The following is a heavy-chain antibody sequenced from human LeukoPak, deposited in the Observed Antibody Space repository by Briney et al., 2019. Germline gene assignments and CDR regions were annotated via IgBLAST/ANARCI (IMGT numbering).Heavy chain of an antibody. CDR1: GFTFSSYS. Sequence: GGSLRLSCAASGFTFSSYSMNWVRQAPGKGLEWVSIISGSGGSTYYADSVKGRFTISRDNSRNTLYLQMNSLRAEDTAVYYCAKDLQQLVLLSFFDYWGQGTLVTVYS. CDR3: AKDLQQLVLLSFFDY. J-gene: IGHJ4*02. CDR2: ISGSGGST. V-gene: IGHV3-23*01. D-gene: IGHD6-13*01.